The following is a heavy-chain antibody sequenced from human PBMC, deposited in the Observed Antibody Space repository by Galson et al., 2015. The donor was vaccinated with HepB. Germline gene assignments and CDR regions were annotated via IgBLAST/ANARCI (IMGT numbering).Heavy chain of an antibody. CDR2: IYYSGST. Sequence: ETLSLTCTVSGGSISSSSYYWGWIRQPPGKGLEWIGSIYYSGSTYYNPSLKSRVTISVDTSKNQFSLKLSSVTAADTAVYYCARDEAEGGYWGQGTLVTVSS. J-gene: IGHJ4*02. V-gene: IGHV4-39*07. D-gene: IGHD3-16*01. CDR3: ARDEAEGGY. CDR1: GGSISSSSYY.